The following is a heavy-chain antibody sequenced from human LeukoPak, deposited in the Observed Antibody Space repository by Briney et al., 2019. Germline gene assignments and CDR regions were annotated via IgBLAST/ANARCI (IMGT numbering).Heavy chain of an antibody. CDR3: ARGFQRITMIVLWGFDY. V-gene: IGHV3-21*01. Sequence: PGGSLRLSCAASGFTFSSYSMNWVRQAPGKGLEWVSSISSSSSYIYYADSVKGRFTISRDNAKNSLYLQMNSLRAEDTAVYYCARGFQRITMIVLWGFDYWGQGTLVTVSS. J-gene: IGHJ4*02. CDR1: GFTFSSYS. D-gene: IGHD3-22*01. CDR2: ISSSSSYI.